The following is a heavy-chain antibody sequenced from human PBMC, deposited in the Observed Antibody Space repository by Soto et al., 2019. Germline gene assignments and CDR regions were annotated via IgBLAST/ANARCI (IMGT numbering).Heavy chain of an antibody. CDR3: ARESLPNGYCSGGSCYSAAFDI. D-gene: IGHD2-15*01. CDR2: MNPNSGNT. CDR1: GYTFTSYD. J-gene: IGHJ3*02. Sequence: GASVKVSCKASGYTFTSYDINSVRQATGQGLEWMGWMNPNSGNTGYAQKFQGRVTMTRNTSISTAYMELSSLRSEDTAVYYCARESLPNGYCSGGSCYSAAFDIWGQGTMVTVSS. V-gene: IGHV1-8*01.